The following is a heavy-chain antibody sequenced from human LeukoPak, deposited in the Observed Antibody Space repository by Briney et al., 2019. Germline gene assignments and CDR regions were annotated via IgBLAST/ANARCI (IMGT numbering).Heavy chain of an antibody. CDR2: IYHSGST. CDR3: ARSYYHYMDV. Sequence: PSETLSLTCTVSGYSISSGYYWGWIRQPPGKGLEWIGSIYHSGSTYYNPSLKSRVTISVDTSKNQFSLKLSSVTAADTAVYYCARSYYHYMDVWGKGTTVTVSS. CDR1: GYSISSGYY. J-gene: IGHJ6*03. V-gene: IGHV4-38-2*02.